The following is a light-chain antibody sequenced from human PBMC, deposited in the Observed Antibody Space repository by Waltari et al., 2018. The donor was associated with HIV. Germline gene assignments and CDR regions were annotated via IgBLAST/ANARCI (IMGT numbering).Light chain of an antibody. J-gene: IGKJ3*01. CDR1: QSINNN. CDR2: GAS. V-gene: IGKV3-15*01. Sequence: TLSVSPGERATLSCRASQSINNNLAWYQQKPGQAPRLLIYGASTGATGVPARSSGSGSGTEFTLTISSLQSEDFAVYYCQQYNNWPGITFGPGTKVDIK. CDR3: QQYNNWPGIT.